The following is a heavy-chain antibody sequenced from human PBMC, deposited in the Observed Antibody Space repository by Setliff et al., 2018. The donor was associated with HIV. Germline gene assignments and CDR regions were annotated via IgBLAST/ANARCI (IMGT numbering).Heavy chain of an antibody. CDR1: GGSFSAYH. D-gene: IGHD3-22*01. V-gene: IGHV4-34*01. CDR2: INHSGST. CDR3: ARLVEAYDSSGYFFNWFDP. J-gene: IGHJ5*02. Sequence: PSETLSLTCAVYGGSFSAYHWSWIRQTPGKGLEWLGEINHSGSTAYNLALESRVSMSIDTSKNQFSLKLSSVTAADTAMYYCARLVEAYDSSGYFFNWFDPWGQGTLVTVSS.